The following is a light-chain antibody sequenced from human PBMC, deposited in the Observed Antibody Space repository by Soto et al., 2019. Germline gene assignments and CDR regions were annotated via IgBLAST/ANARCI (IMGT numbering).Light chain of an antibody. CDR1: QSVSSTY. Sequence: EIVLTQSRDTLSLFPGERASLSCRASQSVSSTYLAWYQQKLGQAPRLLIFGASSRATGIPDRFSGSGSGTDLTLTISRLEPEDFAVYYCQQYGSSRWTFGQGTKVEIK. J-gene: IGKJ1*01. V-gene: IGKV3-20*01. CDR2: GAS. CDR3: QQYGSSRWT.